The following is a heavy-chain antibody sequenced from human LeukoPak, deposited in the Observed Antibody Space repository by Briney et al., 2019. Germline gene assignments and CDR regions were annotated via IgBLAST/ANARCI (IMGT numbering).Heavy chain of an antibody. D-gene: IGHD1-26*01. CDR1: GGSISSGGYS. Sequence: SQTLSLTCAVSGGSISSGGYSWSWIRQPPGKGLEWIGYIYHSGSTYYNPSLKSRVTISAGRSKNQFSLKLSSVTAADTAVYYCARGSYSGSYWFDYWGQGTLVTVSS. V-gene: IGHV4-30-2*01. J-gene: IGHJ4*02. CDR2: IYHSGST. CDR3: ARGSYSGSYWFDY.